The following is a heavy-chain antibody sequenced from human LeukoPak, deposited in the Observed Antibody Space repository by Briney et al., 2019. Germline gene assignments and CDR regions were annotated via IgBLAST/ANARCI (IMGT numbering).Heavy chain of an antibody. V-gene: IGHV3-33*01. CDR3: ARDRPTRWRLNYYYYYGMDV. CDR1: GFTFSSYG. D-gene: IGHD2-21*02. J-gene: IGHJ6*02. Sequence: PGGSLRLSCAASGFTFSSYGMHWVRQAPGKGLEWVAVIWYDGSNKCYADSVKGRFTISRDNSKNTLYLQMNSLRAEDTAVYCCARDRPTRWRLNYYYYYGMDVWGQGTTVTVSS. CDR2: IWYDGSNK.